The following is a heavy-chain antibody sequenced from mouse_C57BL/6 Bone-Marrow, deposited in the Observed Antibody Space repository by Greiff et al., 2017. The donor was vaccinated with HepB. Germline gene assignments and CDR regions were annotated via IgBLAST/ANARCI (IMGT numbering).Heavy chain of an antibody. Sequence: EVQRVESGGGLVKPGGSLKLSCAASGFTFSSYAMSWVRQTPEKRLEWVATISDGGSYTYYPDNVKGRFTISRDNAKNNLYLQMSHLKSEDTAMYYCARDSGTTWGQGTTLTVSS. D-gene: IGHD1-1*01. CDR1: GFTFSSYA. CDR3: ARDSGTT. CDR2: ISDGGSYT. V-gene: IGHV5-4*01. J-gene: IGHJ2*01.